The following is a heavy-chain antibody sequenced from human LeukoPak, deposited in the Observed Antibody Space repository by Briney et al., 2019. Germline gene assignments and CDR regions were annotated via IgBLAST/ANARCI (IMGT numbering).Heavy chain of an antibody. Sequence: GASVQVSFKASVGTFSSHASNWVRQAAGQGREWMGGIIPIFGTANYAQKFQGRVTITTDESTSTAYMELSSLRSEDTAVYYCARPYDSSGYYGYWGQGTLVTVSS. J-gene: IGHJ4*02. D-gene: IGHD3-22*01. CDR3: ARPYDSSGYYGY. CDR1: VGTFSSHA. V-gene: IGHV1-69*05. CDR2: IIPIFGTA.